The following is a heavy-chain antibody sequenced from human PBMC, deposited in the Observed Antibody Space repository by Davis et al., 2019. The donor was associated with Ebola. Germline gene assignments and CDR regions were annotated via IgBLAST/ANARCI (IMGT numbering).Heavy chain of an antibody. Sequence: AASVKVSCKASGYTFTGYYMHWVRQAPGQGLEWMGWINPNSGGTNYAQKLQGRVTMTTDTSTSTAYMELRSLRSDDTAVYYCARDMGMVQEANWFDPWGQGTLATVSS. CDR3: ARDMGMVQEANWFDP. CDR2: INPNSGGT. J-gene: IGHJ5*02. D-gene: IGHD3-10*01. V-gene: IGHV1-2*02. CDR1: GYTFTGYY.